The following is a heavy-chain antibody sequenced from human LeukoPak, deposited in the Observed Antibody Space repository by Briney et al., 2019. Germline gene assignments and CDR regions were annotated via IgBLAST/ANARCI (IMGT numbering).Heavy chain of an antibody. CDR1: GYTFTGSY. D-gene: IGHD6-19*01. J-gene: IGHJ5*02. V-gene: IGHV1-2*02. CDR2: INPNRGVT. Sequence: APVRVSCTAFGYTFTGSYMHWGRQAPGQEVEWRGWINPNRGVTNYAQKFQGRVTMTRDTSTSTAYMGLSRLRYQNTAVCICARDGTRESSVQYRPWGQGTLVTVS. CDR3: ARDGTRESSVQYRP.